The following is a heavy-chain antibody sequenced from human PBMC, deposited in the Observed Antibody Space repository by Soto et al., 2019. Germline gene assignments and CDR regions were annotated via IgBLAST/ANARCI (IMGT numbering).Heavy chain of an antibody. CDR2: IYYSGST. Sequence: SETLSLTCTVSGGSISSGGYYWSWIRQHPGKGLEWIGYIYYSGSTYYNPSLKSRVTISVDTSKNQFSLKLSSVTAADTAVYYCARDRRAYYYDGSGPIEDAFDIWGQGTMVTVSS. D-gene: IGHD3-22*01. CDR3: ARDRRAYYYDGSGPIEDAFDI. CDR1: GGSISSGGYY. V-gene: IGHV4-31*03. J-gene: IGHJ3*02.